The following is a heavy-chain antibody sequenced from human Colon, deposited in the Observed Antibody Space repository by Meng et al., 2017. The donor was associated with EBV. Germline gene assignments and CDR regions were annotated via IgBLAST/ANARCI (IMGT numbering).Heavy chain of an antibody. Sequence: VPLLESRAGLLAPGGSLTLALAASGFTFSDCSMDWIRQAQGMGLEWVVRIRNKPSGSTTEYTASVKGRFTISRDDSKKSLYLQMNSLKIEDTAVYYCARVGPDRVDPWGQGALVTVSS. CDR3: ARVGPDRVDP. V-gene: IGHV3-72*01. CDR2: IRNKPSGSTT. CDR1: GFTFSDCS. D-gene: IGHD3-10*01. J-gene: IGHJ5*02.